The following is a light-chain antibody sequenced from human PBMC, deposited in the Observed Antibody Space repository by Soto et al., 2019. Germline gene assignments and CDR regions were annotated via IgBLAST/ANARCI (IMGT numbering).Light chain of an antibody. CDR3: QQFNNYLYN. V-gene: IGKV1D-13*01. Sequence: ASRLTQYLASLSASERDRVSIISVANPGVSSSFALYQQKPGQPPKLLIYDASTLVSWVPSRFSGSGSETDIPLTISSLQPEDFATYFLQQFNNYLYNFGQGTKVDIK. CDR1: PGVSSS. CDR2: DAS. J-gene: IGKJ2*01.